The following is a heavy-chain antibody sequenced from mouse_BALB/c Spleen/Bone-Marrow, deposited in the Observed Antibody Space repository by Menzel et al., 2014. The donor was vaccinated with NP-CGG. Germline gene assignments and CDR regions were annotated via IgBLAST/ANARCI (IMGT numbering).Heavy chain of an antibody. CDR2: INPGSGGT. CDR1: GYAFTNYL. Sequence: VKLQESGAELVRPGTSVKVSCKASGYAFTNYLIDWVKQRPGQGLEWIGVINPGSGGTNYNEKFKGKATLTADKSSSTAYMQLSSLTSDDSAVYFCARSRTGFAYWGQGTLVTVSA. V-gene: IGHV1-54*03. J-gene: IGHJ3*01. CDR3: ARSRTGFAY.